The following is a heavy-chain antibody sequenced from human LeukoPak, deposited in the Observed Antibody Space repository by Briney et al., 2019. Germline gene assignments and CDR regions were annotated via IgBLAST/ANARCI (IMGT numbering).Heavy chain of an antibody. J-gene: IGHJ4*02. CDR1: GFTFSGHS. CDR3: GRVIAGAIDY. V-gene: IGHV3-7*01. D-gene: IGHD6-13*01. CDR2: INLDGSER. Sequence: GGSLRLSCAASGFTFSGHSMTWVCQAPGKGLEWVANINLDGSERFYVDFVEGRFTISRDNADNSMDLQMNSLRAEDTAVYYCGRVIAGAIDYWGQGTLVTVSS.